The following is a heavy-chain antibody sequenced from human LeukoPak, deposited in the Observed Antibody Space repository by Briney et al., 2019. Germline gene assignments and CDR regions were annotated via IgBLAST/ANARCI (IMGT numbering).Heavy chain of an antibody. J-gene: IGHJ3*02. D-gene: IGHD3-22*01. V-gene: IGHV3-13*01. CDR1: GFTFSSYD. CDR3: ARGRYYDSSGYYDAFDI. Sequence: PGGSLRLSCAASGFTFSSYDMHWVRQATGKGLEWVSAIDTAGDTYYPGSVKGRFTISRENAKNSLYLQMNSLRAGDTAVYYCARGRYYDSSGYYDAFDIWGQGTMVTVSS. CDR2: IDTAGDT.